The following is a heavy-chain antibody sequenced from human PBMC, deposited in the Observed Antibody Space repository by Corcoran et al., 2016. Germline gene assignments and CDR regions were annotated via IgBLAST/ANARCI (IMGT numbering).Heavy chain of an antibody. CDR2: IYPGDSDT. D-gene: IGHD2-15*01. CDR1: GYSFTRYW. J-gene: IGHJ6*04. V-gene: IGHV5-51*01. CDR3: ARAGYCSGGSCYPYAMDV. Sequence: EVQLVQSGAEVKKPGESLKISCKGSGYSFTRYWIGWVRQMPGKGLEWMGIIYPGDSDTRYSPSFQGQVTISTDKSISTAYLQWSSLKASDTAMYYCARAGYCSGGSCYPYAMDVWGKGTTVTVSS.